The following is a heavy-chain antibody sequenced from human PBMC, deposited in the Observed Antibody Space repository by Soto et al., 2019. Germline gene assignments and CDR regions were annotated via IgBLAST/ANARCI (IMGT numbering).Heavy chain of an antibody. CDR3: AKVLGAYYFDH. V-gene: IGHV3-23*01. CDR1: GFTFSTYG. CDR2: ISASGGNT. Sequence: EVQLMESGGGLVQPGGSLRLSCVASGFTFSTYGMGWVRQAPGKGLEWVSVISASGGNTYYGDSVKGRFTISRDNSKITLSLQMNSLRAEDTARYYCAKVLGAYYFDHWGQGTLVTVSS. J-gene: IGHJ4*02.